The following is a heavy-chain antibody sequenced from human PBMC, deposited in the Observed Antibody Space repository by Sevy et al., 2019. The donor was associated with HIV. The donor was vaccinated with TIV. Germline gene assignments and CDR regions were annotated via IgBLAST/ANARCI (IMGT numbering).Heavy chain of an antibody. CDR1: GGSITSLY. J-gene: IGHJ4*02. CDR2: IYYNGHI. CDR3: AGENAWGRGYS. D-gene: IGHD1-26*01. Sequence: SETLSLTCTVSGGSITSLYWNWIRQPPGKGLEWIANIYYNGHINYNPSLKSRVTLSLDTSKNQFSLRLSFVTAAYTAMYYCAGENAWGRGYSWGQGTLVTVSS. V-gene: IGHV4-59*08.